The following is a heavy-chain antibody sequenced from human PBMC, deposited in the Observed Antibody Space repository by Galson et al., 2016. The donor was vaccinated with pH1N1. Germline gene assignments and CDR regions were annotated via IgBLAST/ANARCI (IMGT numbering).Heavy chain of an antibody. D-gene: IGHD4-17*01. J-gene: IGHJ3*02. Sequence: QSGAEVKKPGESLKISCKGSGYRFSSSWIGWVRQMPGKGLEWMGIIYLGGSHIRYGPSFQGQVTISADKSSNIVYLQWSSLKASDTAIYYCARQNDYGDYRGDALDIWGQGTMVTVAS. V-gene: IGHV5-51*01. CDR1: GYRFSSSW. CDR3: ARQNDYGDYRGDALDI. CDR2: IYLGGSHI.